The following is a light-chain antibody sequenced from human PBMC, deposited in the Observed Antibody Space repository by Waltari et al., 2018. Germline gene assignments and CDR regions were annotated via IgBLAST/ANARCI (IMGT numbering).Light chain of an antibody. V-gene: IGKV4-1*01. Sequence: DIVMTQSPDSLAVSLGERATTNCKSSQSVFYNSNNKNYLAWYQQKAGQPPKLLIYWASSRESGVPDRFSGSVSGTDFTLTISSLQAEDVAVYYCQQYYTAPYSFGQGTKLEIK. CDR1: QSVFYNSNNKNY. J-gene: IGKJ2*03. CDR2: WAS. CDR3: QQYYTAPYS.